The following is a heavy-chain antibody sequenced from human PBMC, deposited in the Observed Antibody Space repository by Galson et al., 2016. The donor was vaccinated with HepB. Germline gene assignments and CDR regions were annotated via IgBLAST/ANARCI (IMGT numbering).Heavy chain of an antibody. CDR1: GYTFTNYN. D-gene: IGHD3-10*01. CDR3: TRDRDGGSGRFDP. CDR2: ISPKTGYT. J-gene: IGHJ5*02. V-gene: IGHV1-2*02. Sequence: SVKVSCKASGYTFTNYNIHWVRQAPGQGLEWMGWISPKTGYTEYAQKFQARVAMTRDTSITTVYMELTRRTSDDTAVYYCTRDRDGGSGRFDPWGQGTLVTVSS.